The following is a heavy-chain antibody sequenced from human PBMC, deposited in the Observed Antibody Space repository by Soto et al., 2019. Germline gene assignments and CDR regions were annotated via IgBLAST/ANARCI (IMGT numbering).Heavy chain of an antibody. D-gene: IGHD3-22*01. CDR2: IYYSGRT. Sequence: SETLSLTCTVSGGSLTSYYWNWIRQPPGKGLEWIGYIYYSGRTKYNPSLESRVTMSVDTSQNQFSLKLSSVTAADTAVYYCGRVGYYDSSTIDNWGQGALVTVSS. J-gene: IGHJ4*02. CDR3: GRVGYYDSSTIDN. CDR1: GGSLTSYY. V-gene: IGHV4-59*01.